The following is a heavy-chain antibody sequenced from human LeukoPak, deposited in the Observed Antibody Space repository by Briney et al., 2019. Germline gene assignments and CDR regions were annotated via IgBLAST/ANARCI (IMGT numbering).Heavy chain of an antibody. CDR1: GGSISSYY. V-gene: IGHV4-59*08. CDR3: ARSRLGMGLDY. CDR2: IYYSGST. Sequence: SETLSLTCTVSGGSISSYYWSWIRQPPGKGLEWIGYIYYSGSTNYNPSLKSRVTISVDTSKNQFSLKLSSVTAADTAVYYCARSRLGMGLDYWGQGTLVTVSS. D-gene: IGHD7-27*01. J-gene: IGHJ4*02.